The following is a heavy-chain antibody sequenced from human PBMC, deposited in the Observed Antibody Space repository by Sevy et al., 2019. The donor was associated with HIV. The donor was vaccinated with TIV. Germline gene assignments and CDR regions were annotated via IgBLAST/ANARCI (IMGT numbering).Heavy chain of an antibody. CDR2: ISFDGDTK. J-gene: IGHJ6*02. CDR3: AKRGGHDTSGYVSYYYYGMDV. Sequence: GGSLRLSCAASGFSFMNFGMHWVRQAPGKGLEWLALISFDGDTKYYGDSVKGRFTISRDNSKNTLYLQMNSLRVEDTAVYYCAKRGGHDTSGYVSYYYYGMDVWGQGTTVTVSS. V-gene: IGHV3-30*18. CDR1: GFSFMNFG. D-gene: IGHD3-22*01.